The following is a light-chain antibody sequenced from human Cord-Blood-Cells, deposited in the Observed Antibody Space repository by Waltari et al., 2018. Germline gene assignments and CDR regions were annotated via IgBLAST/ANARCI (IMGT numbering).Light chain of an antibody. CDR2: GAS. CDR1: QSVSSN. V-gene: IGKV3-15*01. J-gene: IGKJ1*01. Sequence: EIVMTQSPATLSVSTGERATPSCRASQSVSSNLAWYQQKPGQAPRLLIYGASTRATGIPARFSGSGSGTEFTLTISSLQSEDFAVYYCQQYNNWPRTFGQGTKVEIK. CDR3: QQYNNWPRT.